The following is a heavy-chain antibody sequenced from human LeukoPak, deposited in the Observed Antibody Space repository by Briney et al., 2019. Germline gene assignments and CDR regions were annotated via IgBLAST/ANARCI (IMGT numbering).Heavy chain of an antibody. Sequence: GGSLRLSCAASGFTFSSYEMNWVRQAPGKGLEWVSYISSSGSTIYYADSVKGRFTISRDNAKNSLYLQMNSLRAEDTAVYYCSRDRAFYDSSGYYGDLDYWGPGTLVTVSS. J-gene: IGHJ4*02. CDR2: ISSSGSTI. CDR3: SRDRAFYDSSGYYGDLDY. V-gene: IGHV3-48*03. D-gene: IGHD3-22*01. CDR1: GFTFSSYE.